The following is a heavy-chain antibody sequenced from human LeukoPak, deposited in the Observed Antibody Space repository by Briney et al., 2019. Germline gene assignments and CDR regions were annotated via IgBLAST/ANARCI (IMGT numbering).Heavy chain of an antibody. V-gene: IGHV4-34*01. Sequence: SETLSLTCAVYGGSFSGYYWSWIRQPPGKGLEWIGEINHSGSTNYNPSLKSRVTISVDTSKNQFSLKLSSVTAADTAVYYCARARRSRSRPVNFDYWGQGTLVTVSS. CDR2: INHSGST. CDR1: GGSFSGYY. CDR3: ARARRSRSRPVNFDY. J-gene: IGHJ4*02. D-gene: IGHD6-13*01.